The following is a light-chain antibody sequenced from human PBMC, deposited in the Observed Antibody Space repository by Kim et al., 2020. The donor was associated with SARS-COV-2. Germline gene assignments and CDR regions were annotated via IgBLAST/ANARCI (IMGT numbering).Light chain of an antibody. V-gene: IGLV1-47*01. CDR3: AAWDDSLSGL. J-gene: IGLJ3*02. CDR1: SSNIGSNY. Sequence: ELTQPPSASGTPGQRVTISCSGSSSNIGSNYVYWYQQLPGTAPKLLIYSNNQRPSGVPDRFSGSKSGTSASLAISGLRSEDEADYYCAAWDDSLSGLFGGGTQLTVL. CDR2: SNN.